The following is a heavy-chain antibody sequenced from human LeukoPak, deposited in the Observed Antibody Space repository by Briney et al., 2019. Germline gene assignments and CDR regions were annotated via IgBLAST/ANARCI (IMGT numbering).Heavy chain of an antibody. CDR3: AKWKYSNSGIDDY. D-gene: IGHD6-6*01. CDR1: GFTFSSYA. J-gene: IGHJ4*02. Sequence: GGSLGLSCAASGFTFSSYAMSWVRQVPGKGLEWVSVISGSGDNTYYADSVKGRFTIPRDNSKNMLYLQMNSLRAEDTAVYYCAKWKYSNSGIDDYWGQGTLVTVSS. V-gene: IGHV3-23*01. CDR2: ISGSGDNT.